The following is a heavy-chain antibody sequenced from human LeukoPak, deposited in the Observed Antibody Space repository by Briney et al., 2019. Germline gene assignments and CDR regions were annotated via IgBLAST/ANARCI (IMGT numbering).Heavy chain of an antibody. CDR2: ISYSGST. CDR1: GGSISGYY. Sequence: PSETLSLTCAVSGGSISGYYWSWIRQPPRKGLEWIGYISYSGSTNYNSSLKSRVTISADTSKNQFSLNLNSVTAADTAVYYCARTIRGYSYGPFDYWGQGTLVTVSS. CDR3: ARTIRGYSYGPFDY. V-gene: IGHV4-59*08. J-gene: IGHJ4*02. D-gene: IGHD5-18*01.